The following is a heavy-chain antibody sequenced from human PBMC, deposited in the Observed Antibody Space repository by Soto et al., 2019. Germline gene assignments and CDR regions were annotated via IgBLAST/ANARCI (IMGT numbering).Heavy chain of an antibody. CDR1: GYTFTSYA. Sequence: QVQLVQSGAEVKKPGASVKVSCKASGYTFTSYAMHWVRQAPGQRLEWMGWINAGNGNTKYSQKFQGRVTITRDTSASTAYMELSSLRSEDTAVYYCARDGPLWFGEPVALDIWGQGTMVTVSS. CDR2: INAGNGNT. D-gene: IGHD3-10*01. CDR3: ARDGPLWFGEPVALDI. V-gene: IGHV1-3*01. J-gene: IGHJ3*02.